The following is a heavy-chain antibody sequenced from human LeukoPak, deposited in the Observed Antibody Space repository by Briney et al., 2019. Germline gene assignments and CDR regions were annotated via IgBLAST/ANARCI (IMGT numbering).Heavy chain of an antibody. CDR3: ARGGGDCSSTSCYLEY. D-gene: IGHD2-2*01. V-gene: IGHV3-64*01. J-gene: IGHJ4*02. CDR1: GFTFSTYA. CDR2: ISSNGGST. Sequence: GGSLRLSCAASGFTFSTYAMHWVRQAPGKGLEYVSAISSNGGSTYYANSVKGRFTISRDNSKNTLYLQVGSLRAEDMAVYYCARGGGDCSSTSCYLEYWGQGTLVTVSS.